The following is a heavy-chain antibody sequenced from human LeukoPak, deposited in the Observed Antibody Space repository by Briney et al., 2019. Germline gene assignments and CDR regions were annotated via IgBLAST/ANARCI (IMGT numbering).Heavy chain of an antibody. Sequence: PGGSLRLSCAASGFTFSSYSMNWVRQAPGKGLEWVSSISSSSSYIYYADSVKGRFTISRDNAKNSLYLQMNSPRAEDTAVYYCARAEARGAMLPGYWGQGTLVTVSS. CDR1: GFTFSSYS. J-gene: IGHJ4*02. D-gene: IGHD3-10*01. CDR2: ISSSSSYI. CDR3: ARAEARGAMLPGY. V-gene: IGHV3-21*01.